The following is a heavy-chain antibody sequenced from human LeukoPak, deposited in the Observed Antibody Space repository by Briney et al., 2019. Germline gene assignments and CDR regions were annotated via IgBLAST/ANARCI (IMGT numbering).Heavy chain of an antibody. CDR2: IYYSGST. V-gene: IGHV4-39*07. J-gene: IGHJ4*02. CDR3: ARVTSVTTLPFR. D-gene: IGHD4-17*01. CDR1: GGSISSSSYY. Sequence: SETLSLTCTVSGGSISSSSYYWGWIRQPPGKGLEWIGTIYYSGSTYYNPSLKSRVTISVDTSKNQFSLKLNSVTAADTAVYYCARVTSVTTLPFRWGQGTLVTVSS.